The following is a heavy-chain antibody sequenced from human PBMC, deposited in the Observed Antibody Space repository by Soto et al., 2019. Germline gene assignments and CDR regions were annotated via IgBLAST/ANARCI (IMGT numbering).Heavy chain of an antibody. CDR2: IYSGGST. Sequence: EVQLVESGGGLVQPGGSLRLSCAASGFTVSNNYMSWVRQAPGKGLEWVSVIYSGGSTYYADSVKGRFTISRDNSNNTLYLQMNSLRDEDTAVYYCARGSGSYSQSRSWGQGTLVTVSS. J-gene: IGHJ4*02. V-gene: IGHV3-66*01. CDR3: ARGSGSYSQSRS. CDR1: GFTVSNNY. D-gene: IGHD1-26*01.